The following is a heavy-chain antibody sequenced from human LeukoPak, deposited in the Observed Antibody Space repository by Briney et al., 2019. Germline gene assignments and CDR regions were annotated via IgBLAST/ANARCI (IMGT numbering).Heavy chain of an antibody. D-gene: IGHD1-26*01. V-gene: IGHV4-39*01. CDR3: ARRSGTYHAFDI. CDR2: FYYTGST. J-gene: IGHJ3*02. Sequence: SETLSLTCTVSGGSISSNGYYWGWIRQPPGKGLEWIGSFYYTGSTFYSPSLKSRVTLSVDTSKNQFSLKLSSVTAADTAVYYCARRSGTYHAFDIWGQGTMVTVSS. CDR1: GGSISSNGYY.